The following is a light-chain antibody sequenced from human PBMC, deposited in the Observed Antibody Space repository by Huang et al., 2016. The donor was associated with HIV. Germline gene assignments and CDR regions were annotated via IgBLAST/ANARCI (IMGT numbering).Light chain of an antibody. CDR1: QSVSSN. Sequence: ETVMTQTPATLSVSPGERATLFCRASQSVSSNFAWYQHKPGQAPRLRSYGASTRPTGIPGRFSGSGSGTEFTLTISSLQSEDFAVYYCHQYNNWPPWTFGQGTKVEIK. CDR2: GAS. V-gene: IGKV3-15*01. J-gene: IGKJ1*01. CDR3: HQYNNWPPWT.